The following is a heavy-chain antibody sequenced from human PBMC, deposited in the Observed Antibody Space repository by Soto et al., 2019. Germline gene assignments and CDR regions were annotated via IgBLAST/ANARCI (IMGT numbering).Heavy chain of an antibody. CDR1: GGSVSSESHY. CDR2: IYYTGST. V-gene: IGHV4-61*01. Sequence: SETLSLTCTVSGGSVSSESHYWSWVRQTPGKGLEWIGYIYYTGSTNYNPSLKGRVTMSVDTSRDQVSLRLRSVTRADTAVYFWARVKYDFRSGSYCYAMEVWGQGTKVTVSS. D-gene: IGHD3-3*01. J-gene: IGHJ6*02. CDR3: ARVKYDFRSGSYCYAMEV.